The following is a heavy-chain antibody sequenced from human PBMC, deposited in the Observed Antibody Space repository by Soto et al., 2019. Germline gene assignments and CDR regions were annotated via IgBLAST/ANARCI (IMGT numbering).Heavy chain of an antibody. CDR2: ISGSGGST. CDR1: GFTFGSYA. CDR3: AKGGSGRRTYYYGMDV. V-gene: IGHV3-23*01. Sequence: EVQLLESGGGLVQPGGSLRLSCAASGFTFGSYAMSWVRQAPGKGLEWVSAISGSGGSTYYADSVKGRFTISRDNSKNTLYRQMNSLRAEDTAVYYCAKGGSGRRTYYYGMDVWGQGTTVTVSS. J-gene: IGHJ6*02. D-gene: IGHD6-19*01.